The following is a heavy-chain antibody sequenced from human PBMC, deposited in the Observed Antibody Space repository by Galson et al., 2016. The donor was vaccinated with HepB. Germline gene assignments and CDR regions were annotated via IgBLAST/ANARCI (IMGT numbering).Heavy chain of an antibody. Sequence: ETLSLTCTGSGDSINTGNYYWAWIRQPPGKGPEWIATIYYTGTTYYNPSLKSRLTISVDTSYNQFSLHLNSVTAADTAVYYCARDLTGPAFDIWSQGTMVTVSS. V-gene: IGHV4-39*02. CDR2: IYYTGTT. CDR3: ARDLTGPAFDI. J-gene: IGHJ3*02. CDR1: GDSINTGNYY.